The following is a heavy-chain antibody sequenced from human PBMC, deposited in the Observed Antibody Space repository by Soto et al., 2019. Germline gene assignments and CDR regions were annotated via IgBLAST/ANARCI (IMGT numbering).Heavy chain of an antibody. CDR1: GGSISYNIYY. V-gene: IGHV4-39*02. CDR2: IFYTGTT. J-gene: IGHJ5*02. CDR3: ARLVVVAPVANA. D-gene: IGHD2-2*01. Sequence: SETLSLTCSVSGGSISYNIYYWGWIRHPPGKGLEWVGGIFYTGTTYYSPSLKDRVTISVDTSKNSFSLNLTSVTAADTAVYICARLVVVAPVANAWGQGTLVTVSS.